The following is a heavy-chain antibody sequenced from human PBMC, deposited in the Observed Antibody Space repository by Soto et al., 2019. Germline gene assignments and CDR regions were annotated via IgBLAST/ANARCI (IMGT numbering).Heavy chain of an antibody. J-gene: IGHJ3*02. V-gene: IGHV1-69*12. Sequence: QVQLVQSGAEVKKPGSSVKVSCKASGGTFSSYAISWVRQAPGQGLEWMGGIIPIFGTANYAQKFQGRVTIXXDXSXNTAYMELSSLRSEDTAVYYCATYYGGNSGRVAFDIWGQGTMVTVSS. CDR2: IIPIFGTA. CDR1: GGTFSSYA. D-gene: IGHD4-17*01. CDR3: ATYYGGNSGRVAFDI.